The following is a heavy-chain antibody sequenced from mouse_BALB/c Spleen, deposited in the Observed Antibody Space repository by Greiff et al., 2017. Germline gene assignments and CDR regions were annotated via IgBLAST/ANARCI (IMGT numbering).Heavy chain of an antibody. CDR2: INPDSSTI. V-gene: IGHV4-1*02. D-gene: IGHD2-10*01. Sequence: DVMLVESGGGLVQPGGSLKLSCAASGFDFSRYWMSWVRQAPGKGLEWIGEINPDSSTINYTPSLKDKFIISRDNAKNTLYLQMSKVRSEDTALYYGARSYYGNPAWFAYWGQGTLVTVSA. J-gene: IGHJ3*01. CDR1: GFDFSRYW. CDR3: ARSYYGNPAWFAY.